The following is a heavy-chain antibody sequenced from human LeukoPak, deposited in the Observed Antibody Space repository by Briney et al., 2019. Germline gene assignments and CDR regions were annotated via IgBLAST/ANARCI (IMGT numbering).Heavy chain of an antibody. CDR1: GYTFTSYD. J-gene: IGHJ6*03. Sequence: ASVKVSCKASGYTFTSYDINWVRQATGQGLEWMGRINPNSGGTNYAQKFQGRVTMTRDTSISTAYMELSRLRSDDTAVYYCARDTSSSWSYYYYYYMDVWGKGTTVTVSS. D-gene: IGHD6-13*01. V-gene: IGHV1-2*06. CDR2: INPNSGGT. CDR3: ARDTSSSWSYYYYYYMDV.